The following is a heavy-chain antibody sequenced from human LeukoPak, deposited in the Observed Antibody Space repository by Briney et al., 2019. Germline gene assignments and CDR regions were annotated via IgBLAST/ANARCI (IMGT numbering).Heavy chain of an antibody. Sequence: SETLSLTCAVYGGSFSDYYWSWIRQPPGKGLEWIGEINHSGSTNYNPSLKSRVTISVDTSKNQFSLNLSSVTAADSAVYYCARGGHVDIVATIPFPMDVWGQGTTVTVSS. D-gene: IGHD5-12*01. V-gene: IGHV4-34*01. CDR2: INHSGST. CDR3: ARGGHVDIVATIPFPMDV. J-gene: IGHJ6*02. CDR1: GGSFSDYY.